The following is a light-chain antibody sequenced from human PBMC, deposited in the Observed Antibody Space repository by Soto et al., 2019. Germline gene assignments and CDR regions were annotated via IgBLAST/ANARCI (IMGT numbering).Light chain of an antibody. J-gene: IGKJ1*01. V-gene: IGKV3-20*01. CDR3: QQYGNSRA. CDR2: GAS. Sequence: ENVLTQSPGTLSLSPGERATISCRASQSVSSSYLAWYQHKPGQAPRLLIYGASSKATGIPDRFSGSGSGTDFTLTISRLEPEDFAVYYCQQYGNSRAFGQGTKV. CDR1: QSVSSSY.